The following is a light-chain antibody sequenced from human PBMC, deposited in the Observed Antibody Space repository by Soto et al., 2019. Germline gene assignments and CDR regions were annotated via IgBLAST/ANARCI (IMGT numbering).Light chain of an antibody. CDR3: APWDDSLSGQGV. CDR2: RNN. CDR1: SSNIGSNY. V-gene: IGLV1-47*01. J-gene: IGLJ2*01. Sequence: QSVLTQPPSASGTPGQRVTISCSGSSSNIGSNYVYWYQQLPGTAPKLLIYRNNQRPSGVPDRFSGSKSGTSASLAISGLRSEDEADYYCAPWDDSLSGQGVFGGGTKLTVL.